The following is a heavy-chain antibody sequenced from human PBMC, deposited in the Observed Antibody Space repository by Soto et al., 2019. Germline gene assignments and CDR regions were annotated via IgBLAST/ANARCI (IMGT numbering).Heavy chain of an antibody. CDR1: GYTFTSYG. CDR2: ISAYNGNT. V-gene: IGHV1-18*04. D-gene: IGHD1-26*01. CDR3: ARGRSDLGATVFSFYYYGMDV. Sequence: ASVKVSCKASGYTFTSYGISWVRQAPGQGLEWMGWISAYNGNTNYAQKLQGRVTMTTDTSTSTAYMELRSLRSDDTAVYYCARGRSDLGATVFSFYYYGMDVWGQGTTVTVSS. J-gene: IGHJ6*02.